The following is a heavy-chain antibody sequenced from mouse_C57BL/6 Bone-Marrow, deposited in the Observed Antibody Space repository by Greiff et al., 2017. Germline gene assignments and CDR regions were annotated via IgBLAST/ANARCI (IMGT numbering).Heavy chain of an antibody. D-gene: IGHD1-1*01. CDR3: ARPLFSYGIAY. J-gene: IGHJ3*01. CDR1: GFAFSSYG. CDR2: ISSGGSYT. Sequence: EVKLVESGGDLVKPGGSLKLSCAASGFAFSSYGMSWVRQTPDKRLEWVATISSGGSYTYYPDRVKGRFTISRDNAKNTLYLQMSSLKSEDTAMYYCARPLFSYGIAYWGQGTLVTVSS. V-gene: IGHV5-6*01.